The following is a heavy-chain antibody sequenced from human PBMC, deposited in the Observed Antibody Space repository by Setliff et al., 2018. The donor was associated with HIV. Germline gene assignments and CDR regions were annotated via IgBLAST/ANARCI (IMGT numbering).Heavy chain of an antibody. J-gene: IGHJ4*02. V-gene: IGHV3-7*01. CDR1: GFTFSTYW. Sequence: GGSLRLSCAASGFTFSTYWMIWVRQAPGEGLEWVAKIKQDGSEEYYVDSVKGRFTISRDNAKNSVYPQMNSLRVEDTAMYYCTKDHLSGWASDCWGQGTLVTVS. CDR3: TKDHLSGWASDC. D-gene: IGHD6-19*01. CDR2: IKQDGSEE.